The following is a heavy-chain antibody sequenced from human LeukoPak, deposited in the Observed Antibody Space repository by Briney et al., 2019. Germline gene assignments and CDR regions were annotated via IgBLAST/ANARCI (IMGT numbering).Heavy chain of an antibody. CDR1: GGSTSSSSYY. Sequence: SETLSLTCTVSGGSTSSSSYYWAWIRQPPGKGLEYIGSYSGSTYYNPSLKSRVTISVDTSKKQFSLKLSSVTAADTAVYYCARSSYGAGSKPYWVDYWGQGTLVAVSS. CDR2: YSGST. J-gene: IGHJ4*02. CDR3: ARSSYGAGSKPYWVDY. D-gene: IGHD3-10*01. V-gene: IGHV4-39*01.